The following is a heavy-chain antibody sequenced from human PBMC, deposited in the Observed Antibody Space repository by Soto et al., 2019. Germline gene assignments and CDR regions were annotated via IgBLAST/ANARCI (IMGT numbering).Heavy chain of an antibody. Sequence: PSETLSLTCAVSGGSISSTNWGSWLRQTPGKGLEWIGEIYHSGSTNYNPSLKSRVTISVDKSKNHFSLKLSSVTAADTAVYYCARDRYDSSGYVSIDAFDIWGQGTMVS. D-gene: IGHD3-22*01. J-gene: IGHJ3*02. CDR2: IYHSGST. CDR3: ARDRYDSSGYVSIDAFDI. V-gene: IGHV4-4*02. CDR1: GGSISSTNW.